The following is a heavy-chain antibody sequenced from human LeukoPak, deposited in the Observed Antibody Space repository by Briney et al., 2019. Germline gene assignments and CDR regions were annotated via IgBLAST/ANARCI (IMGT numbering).Heavy chain of an antibody. CDR1: GYSISSGYY. CDR2: IYHSGST. Sequence: PSETLSLTCTVSGYSISSGYYWGWIRQPPGKGLKWIGSIYHSGSTYYNPSLKSRVTISVDTSKNQFSLKLSSVTAADTAVYYCARVIAATRIFDYWGQGTLVTVSS. V-gene: IGHV4-38-2*02. CDR3: ARVIAATRIFDY. J-gene: IGHJ4*02. D-gene: IGHD5-12*01.